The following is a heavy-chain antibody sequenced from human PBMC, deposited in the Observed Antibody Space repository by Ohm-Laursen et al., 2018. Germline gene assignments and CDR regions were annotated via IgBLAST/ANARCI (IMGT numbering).Heavy chain of an antibody. Sequence: ASVTVSCKASGYTFTGYYMHWVRQAPGQGLEWMGWINPNSGGTNYAQKFQGRVTMTRDTSISTAYMELSRLRSDDTAVYYCARDLTGIAVAGYWFDPWGQGTLVTVSS. CDR2: INPNSGGT. J-gene: IGHJ5*02. V-gene: IGHV1-2*02. CDR3: ARDLTGIAVAGYWFDP. D-gene: IGHD6-19*01. CDR1: GYTFTGYY.